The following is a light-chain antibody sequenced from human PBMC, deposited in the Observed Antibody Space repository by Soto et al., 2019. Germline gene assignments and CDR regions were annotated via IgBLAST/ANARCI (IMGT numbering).Light chain of an antibody. V-gene: IGKV1-5*01. CDR1: QSISSW. J-gene: IGKJ1*01. CDR2: DAF. CDR3: QQYNTYPWT. Sequence: DIQMTQSPSTLSASVGDRVTITCRASQSISSWLAWYQQKPGKAPKLLIYDAFSLESGVPSRFSGSGSGTEFPPTISRLQPDDFATYYCQQYNTYPWTFGQGTKVEIK.